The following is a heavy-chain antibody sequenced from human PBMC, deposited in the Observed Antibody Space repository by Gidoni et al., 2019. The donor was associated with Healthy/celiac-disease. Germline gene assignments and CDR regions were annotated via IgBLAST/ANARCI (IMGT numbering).Heavy chain of an antibody. CDR3: ARDSGQWSLDWYFDL. V-gene: IGHV3-13*04. D-gene: IGHD3-10*01. CDR1: GFPFSSYD. CDR2: IGTAGDT. J-gene: IGHJ2*01. Sequence: EVQLVESGGGVVQPGGSLRLSCAASGFPFSSYDMHWVRQATGKGLEWVSAIGTAGDTYYPGSVKGRFTISRENAKNSLYLQMNSLRAGDTAVYYCARDSGQWSLDWYFDLWGRGTLVTVSS.